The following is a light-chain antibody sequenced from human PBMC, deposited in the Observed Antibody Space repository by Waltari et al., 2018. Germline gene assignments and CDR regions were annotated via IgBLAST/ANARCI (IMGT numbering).Light chain of an antibody. J-gene: IGLJ3*02. CDR2: GVS. CDR3: CSYAGSYTYWV. Sequence: QSALTQPRSVSGYPGQSVTISCTGTSRDVGGYNYVSWYQKNPGKAPKLMIYGVSKRPPGFPERFSGSKSGNTASLTISGLQAEDEADYYCCSYAGSYTYWVFGGGTKLTVL. V-gene: IGLV2-11*01. CDR1: SRDVGGYNY.